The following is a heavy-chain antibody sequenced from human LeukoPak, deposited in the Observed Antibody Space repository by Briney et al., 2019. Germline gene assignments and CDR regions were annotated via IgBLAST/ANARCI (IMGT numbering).Heavy chain of an antibody. J-gene: IGHJ4*02. D-gene: IGHD3-10*01. V-gene: IGHV1-2*02. CDR3: ARVGGFGELS. CDR1: GDTFTGYF. Sequence: ASVKVSCKSSGDTFTGYFMHWVRQAPGQGLEWMGWINPNNGGTNYAQKFQGRVTMTRDTSISTAYMELSRLRSDDTAVYYCARVGGFGELSWGQGTLVTVSS. CDR2: INPNNGGT.